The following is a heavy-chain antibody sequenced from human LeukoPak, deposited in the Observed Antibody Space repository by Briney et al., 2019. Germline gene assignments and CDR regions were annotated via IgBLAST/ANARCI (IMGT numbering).Heavy chain of an antibody. CDR3: ARASECYYDSSGYYCSFDY. Sequence: GASVKVSCKASGYTFTGYYMHWVRQAPGQGLEWMGRINPNSGGTNYAQKFQGRVTMTRDTSISTAYMELSRLRSDDTAVYYCARASECYYDSSGYYCSFDYWGQGTLVTVSS. V-gene: IGHV1-2*06. CDR2: INPNSGGT. D-gene: IGHD3-22*01. J-gene: IGHJ4*02. CDR1: GYTFTGYY.